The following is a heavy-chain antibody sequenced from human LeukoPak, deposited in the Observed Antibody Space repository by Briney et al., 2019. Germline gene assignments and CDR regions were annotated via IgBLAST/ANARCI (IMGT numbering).Heavy chain of an antibody. CDR1: GYTFTSYG. D-gene: IGHD2-15*01. J-gene: IGHJ4*02. CDR2: ISAYNGNT. V-gene: IGHV1-18*01. CDR3: ARGYCSGGSCYFMRKGFDY. Sequence: GASVKVSCKASGYTFTSYGISWVRQAPGQGLEWMGWISAYNGNTNYAQKLQGRVTMTTDTSTSTAYMELRSLRSDDTAVYYCARGYCSGGSCYFMRKGFDYWGQGTLVTVSS.